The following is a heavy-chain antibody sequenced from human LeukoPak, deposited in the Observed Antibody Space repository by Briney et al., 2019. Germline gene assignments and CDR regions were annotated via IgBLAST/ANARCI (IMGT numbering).Heavy chain of an antibody. CDR2: IIPILGIA. CDR3: ASISSGSILLSY. J-gene: IGHJ4*02. V-gene: IGHV1-69*04. Sequence: SVKVSCKASGGTFSSYAISWVRQAPGQGLEWMGRIIPILGIANYAQKFQGRVTITADKSTSTAYMELSGLRSEDTAVYYCASISSGSILLSYWGQGTLVTVSS. D-gene: IGHD3-22*01. CDR1: GGTFSSYA.